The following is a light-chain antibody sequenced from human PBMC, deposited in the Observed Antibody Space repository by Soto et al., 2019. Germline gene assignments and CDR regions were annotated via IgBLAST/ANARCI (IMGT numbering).Light chain of an antibody. CDR3: MQSAHWPHT. J-gene: IGKJ2*01. CDR2: KVS. CDR1: QSPLYSDGNTY. Sequence: DVVMTQSPLSLPVTLGQPASISCRSSQSPLYSDGNTYLNWFQQRPGQSPRRLIYKVSNRDSGVPDRFSGSGSGTDFKLKISRVEPEDVGVYECMQSAHWPHTFGPGTKVDIK. V-gene: IGKV2-30*01.